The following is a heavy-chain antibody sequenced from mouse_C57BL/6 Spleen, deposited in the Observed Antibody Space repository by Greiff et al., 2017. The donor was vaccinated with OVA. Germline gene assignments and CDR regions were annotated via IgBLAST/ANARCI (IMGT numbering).Heavy chain of an antibody. CDR3: ARQYYDYDLAWFAY. D-gene: IGHD2-4*01. J-gene: IGHJ3*01. Sequence: VQLKESGPGLVAPSQSLSITCTVSGFSLTSYGVHWVRQPPGKGLEWLVVIWSDGSTTYNSALKSRLSISKDNSKSQVFLKMNSLQTDDTAMYYCARQYYDYDLAWFAYWGQGTLVTVSA. CDR2: IWSDGST. CDR1: GFSLTSYG. V-gene: IGHV2-6-1*01.